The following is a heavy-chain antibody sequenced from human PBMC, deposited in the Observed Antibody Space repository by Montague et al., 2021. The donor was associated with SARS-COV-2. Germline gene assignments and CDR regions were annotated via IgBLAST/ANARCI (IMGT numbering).Heavy chain of an antibody. D-gene: IGHD2-2*01. CDR2: VNQSGTT. V-gene: IGHV4-39*07. Sequence: SETLSLTCTVSGGSISSSSYYWGWIRQPPGKGLEWIGEVNQSGTTIYNPSVKSGVTISDDTSKNQFYLRLNSVTAADTAVYYCASGRRRVVVPGAGPAGRAFDIWGQGTMVTVSS. J-gene: IGHJ3*02. CDR3: ASGRRRVVVPGAGPAGRAFDI. CDR1: GGSISSSSYY.